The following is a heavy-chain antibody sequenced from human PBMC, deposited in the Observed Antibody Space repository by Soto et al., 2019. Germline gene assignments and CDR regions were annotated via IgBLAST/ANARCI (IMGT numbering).Heavy chain of an antibody. CDR1: GFTFSRFG. V-gene: IGHV3-33*01. J-gene: IGHJ4*02. D-gene: IGHD3-22*01. CDR3: ARGESRGYYPGHFDY. CDR2: IWYDGSNR. Sequence: QVQLVESGGDVVQPGRSLRLSCVASGFTFSRFGMHWVRQASGKGLEWVAGIWYDGSNRLYADSVRGRFTISRDDSKNTLYLQMISLRAEDTAVYYCARGESRGYYPGHFDYWGQGTLVTVSS.